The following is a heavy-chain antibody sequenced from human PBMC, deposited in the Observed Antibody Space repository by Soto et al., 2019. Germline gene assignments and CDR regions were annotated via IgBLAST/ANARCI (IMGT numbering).Heavy chain of an antibody. J-gene: IGHJ4*02. CDR1: GFTFDDYA. CDR3: GKVGLGQHDFDY. D-gene: IGHD6-13*01. CDR2: ISWNSVNI. V-gene: IGHV3-9*01. Sequence: EVQLVESGGGLVQPGRSLRLSCAASGFTFDDYAMHWVRQAPGKGLEWVSRISWNSVNIDYADSVKGRFTISRDNAKNSLYLQLNNLSPEDTALYYCGKVGLGQHDFDYWGQGTLVTVSS.